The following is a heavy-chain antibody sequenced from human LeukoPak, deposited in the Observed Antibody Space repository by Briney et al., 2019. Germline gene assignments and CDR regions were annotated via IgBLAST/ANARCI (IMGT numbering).Heavy chain of an antibody. CDR3: ARSAYYDLYYMDV. CDR1: EFW. Sequence: PGGSLRLSCVASEFWMSWVRQAPGKGLEWVAVIWYDGSHQYYIDSVRGRFTISRDNSKNTLDLQMNSLRGEDTAVYYCARSAYYDLYYMDVWGKGTTVTVSS. CDR2: IWYDGSHQ. V-gene: IGHV3-33*08. J-gene: IGHJ6*03.